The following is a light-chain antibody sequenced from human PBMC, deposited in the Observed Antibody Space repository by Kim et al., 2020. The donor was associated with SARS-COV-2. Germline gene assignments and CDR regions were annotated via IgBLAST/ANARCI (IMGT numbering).Light chain of an antibody. V-gene: IGLV3-25*03. CDR1: ALPKQY. J-gene: IGLJ2*01. CDR3: QSADSSDTYVV. CDR2: KDS. Sequence: SYELTQPPSVSVSPGQTARITCSGDALPKQYAYWYQQKPGQAPVLVIYKDSERPSGIPERFSGSSSGTTVTLTISGVRAEDEADYYCQSADSSDTYVVFG.